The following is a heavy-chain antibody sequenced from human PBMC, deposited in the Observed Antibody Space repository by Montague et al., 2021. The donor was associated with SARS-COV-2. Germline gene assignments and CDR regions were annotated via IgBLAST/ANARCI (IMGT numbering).Heavy chain of an antibody. Sequence: SETLSLTCSVSGDSITNHYWSWIRQPAGKGREWIGRMHLTGKTNFSPFLSSGLTMSADTSKNQFSLKLTSVTAADTAIYFCARDRFDLGAGRQGTIDFWGQGTLVTVSS. J-gene: IGHJ4*02. V-gene: IGHV4-4*07. D-gene: IGHD3-10*01. CDR2: MHLTGKT. CDR3: ARDRFDLGAGRQGTIDF. CDR1: GDSITNHY.